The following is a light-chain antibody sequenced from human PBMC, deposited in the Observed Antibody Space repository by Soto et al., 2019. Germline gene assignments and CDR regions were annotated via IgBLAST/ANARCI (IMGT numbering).Light chain of an antibody. V-gene: IGKV3-15*01. CDR1: QSISSD. CDR2: GAS. J-gene: IGKJ5*01. CDR3: QQYNNWPRT. Sequence: EIVMTQSPATLSVSPVERATLSCRASQSISSDLAWYQQKPGQAPRLLIYGASTRATGVPARFSGSGSGTEFTLTISSLKYEDFAVYYCQQYNNWPRTFGQGTRLEIK.